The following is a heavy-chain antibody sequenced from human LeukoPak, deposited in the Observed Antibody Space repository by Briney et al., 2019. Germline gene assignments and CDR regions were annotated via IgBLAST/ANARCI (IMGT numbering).Heavy chain of an antibody. V-gene: IGHV4-4*02. Sequence: SGTLSLTCSVSGGSISNNNWWSWVRQSPGKGLEWIGNIYHSGTTHYNPSLKSRATISVDKSKNQFSLKLNSVTAADTAVYYCARGGYSSGNDYWGQGTLVTVSS. CDR1: GGSISNNNW. CDR2: IYHSGTT. D-gene: IGHD6-19*01. CDR3: ARGGYSSGNDY. J-gene: IGHJ4*02.